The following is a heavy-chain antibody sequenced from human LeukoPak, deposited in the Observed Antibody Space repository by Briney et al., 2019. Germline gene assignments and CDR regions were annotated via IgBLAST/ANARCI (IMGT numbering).Heavy chain of an antibody. D-gene: IGHD6-19*01. CDR1: GYTFTSYG. Sequence: ASVKVSCKASGYTFTSYGISWVRQAPGQGLEWMGWISAYNGNTNYAQKLQGRVTMTTDTSTSTAYMGLRSLRSDDTAVYYCARESSGWLRYYYYGMDVWGQGTTVTVSS. J-gene: IGHJ6*02. CDR3: ARESSGWLRYYYYGMDV. V-gene: IGHV1-18*01. CDR2: ISAYNGNT.